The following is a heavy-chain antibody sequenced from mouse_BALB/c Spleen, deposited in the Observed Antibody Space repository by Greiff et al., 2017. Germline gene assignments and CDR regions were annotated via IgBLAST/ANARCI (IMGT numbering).Heavy chain of an antibody. V-gene: IGHV2-6-7*01. J-gene: IGHJ4*01. CDR1: GYSFTGYG. Sequence: VKVVESGPGLVAPSQSLSITCNVSGYSFTGYGVNWVSQPPGKGLEWLGMIWGDGSTDYNSALKTRLSISKDNSKSQVFLKMNSLQTDDTARYYCARDHDYYGSSYAMDYWGQGTSVTVSS. CDR2: IWGDGST. CDR3: ARDHDYYGSSYAMDY. D-gene: IGHD1-1*01.